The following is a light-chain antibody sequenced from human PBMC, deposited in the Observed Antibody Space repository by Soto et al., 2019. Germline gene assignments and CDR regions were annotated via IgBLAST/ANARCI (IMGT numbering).Light chain of an antibody. J-gene: IGKJ2*02. CDR2: AAS. CDR3: QQSYSTPCT. CDR1: QSISIN. V-gene: IGKV1-39*01. Sequence: DIQMTQSPSSLSASVGDKFTITCRASQSISINLNWYQQKPGKAPKLLIYAASSLQSGVPSRFSGSGSGTDFTLTISSLQAEDFATYYCQQSYSTPCTFGQGTKLEIK.